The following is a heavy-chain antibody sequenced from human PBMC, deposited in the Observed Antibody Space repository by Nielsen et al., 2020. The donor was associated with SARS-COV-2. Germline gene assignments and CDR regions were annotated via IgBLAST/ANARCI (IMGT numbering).Heavy chain of an antibody. CDR1: GYTFTSYA. CDR3: ARGGNGYNFDY. J-gene: IGHJ4*02. V-gene: IGHV1-3*01. D-gene: IGHD5-24*01. Sequence: ASVKVSCKASGYTFTSYAMHWVRQAPGQRLEWMGWVNAGNGNTKYSQKFQGRVTITRDTSASTAYMELSSLRSEDTAVYYCARGGNGYNFDYWGQGTLVTVSS. CDR2: VNAGNGNT.